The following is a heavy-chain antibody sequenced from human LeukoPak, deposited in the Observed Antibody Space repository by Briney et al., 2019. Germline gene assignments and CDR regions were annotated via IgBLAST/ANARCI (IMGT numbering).Heavy chain of an antibody. CDR2: ISGSGGST. CDR1: GFSFSSYW. J-gene: IGHJ4*02. Sequence: QPGGSLRLSCAASGFSFSSYWMRWVRQAPGKGLEWVSAISGSGGSTYYADSVKGRFTISRDNSKNTLYLQMNSLRAEDTAVYYCAKWTSGADYYDSSGPVGYWGQGTLVTVSS. CDR3: AKWTSGADYYDSSGPVGY. D-gene: IGHD3-22*01. V-gene: IGHV3-23*01.